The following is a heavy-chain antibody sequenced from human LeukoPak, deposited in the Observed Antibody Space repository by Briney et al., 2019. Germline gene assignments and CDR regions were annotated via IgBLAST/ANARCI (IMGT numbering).Heavy chain of an antibody. Sequence: GGSLRLSCAASGFTFSSYGMYWVRQASGKGLEWVAVIWYDGSNKYYADSVKGRFTISRDNSKNTLYLQMNSLRAEDTAVYYCAKDPTTEPFVWGQGTLVTVSS. CDR3: AKDPTTEPFV. D-gene: IGHD4-17*01. CDR2: IWYDGSNK. V-gene: IGHV3-33*06. J-gene: IGHJ4*02. CDR1: GFTFSSYG.